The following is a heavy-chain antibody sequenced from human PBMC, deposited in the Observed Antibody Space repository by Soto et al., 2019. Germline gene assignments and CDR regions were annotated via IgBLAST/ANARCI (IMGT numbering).Heavy chain of an antibody. CDR2: FIPIFGTA. D-gene: IGHD2-2*01. V-gene: IGHV1-69*13. Sequence: SVKVSRKASGGTFSSYGISWVRQAPGQGLEWMGGFIPIFGTANYAQKFQGRVTITADESTSTAYMELSSLRSEDTAVYYCARDRGIVVVPAAIRVYSYYGMDVWGQGTTVTVSS. J-gene: IGHJ6*02. CDR1: GGTFSSYG. CDR3: ARDRGIVVVPAAIRVYSYYGMDV.